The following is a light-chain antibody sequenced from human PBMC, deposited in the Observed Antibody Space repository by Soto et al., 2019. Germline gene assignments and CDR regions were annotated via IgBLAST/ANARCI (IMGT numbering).Light chain of an antibody. V-gene: IGLV2-14*01. CDR3: SSYTSSSCYV. CDR1: SSDVGGYNY. Sequence: QSVLTQPASVSGSPGQSITISCTGTSSDVGGYNYVSWYQQHPGKAHKLMIYDVSNRPSGVSNRFSGSKSGNTASLTISWLQAEDEADYYCSSYTSSSCYVVGTGTKVTVL. J-gene: IGLJ1*01. CDR2: DVS.